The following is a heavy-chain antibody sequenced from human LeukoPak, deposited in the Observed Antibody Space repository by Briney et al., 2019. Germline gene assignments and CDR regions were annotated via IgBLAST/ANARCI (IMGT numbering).Heavy chain of an antibody. J-gene: IGHJ3*02. CDR3: ARDNRYYDFWSGYWGSGAFDI. V-gene: IGHV1-69*13. CDR1: GGTFTNYA. CDR2: IIPIFGTA. Sequence: GASVKVSCKASGGTFTNYAISWVRQAPGQGLEWTGGIIPIFGTANYAQKFQGRVTITADESTSTAYMELSSLRSEDTAVYYCARDNRYYDFWSGYWGSGAFDIWGQGTMVTVSS. D-gene: IGHD3-3*01.